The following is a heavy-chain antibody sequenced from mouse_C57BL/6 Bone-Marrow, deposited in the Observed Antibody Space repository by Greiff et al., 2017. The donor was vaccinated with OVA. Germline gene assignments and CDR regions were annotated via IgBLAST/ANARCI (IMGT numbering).Heavy chain of an antibody. J-gene: IGHJ1*03. CDR3: ARKDWDWYFDV. Sequence: EVMLVESGGGLVKPGGSLKLSCAASGFTFSDYGMHWVRQAPEKGLEWVAYISSGSSTIYYADTVKGRFTISRDNAKNTLVLQMTSLRSEDTAMYYCARKDWDWYFDVWGTGTTVTVSS. CDR1: GFTFSDYG. CDR2: ISSGSSTI. D-gene: IGHD4-1*01. V-gene: IGHV5-17*01.